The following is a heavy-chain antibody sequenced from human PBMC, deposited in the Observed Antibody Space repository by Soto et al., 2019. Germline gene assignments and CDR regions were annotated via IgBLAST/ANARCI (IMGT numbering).Heavy chain of an antibody. J-gene: IGHJ2*01. CDR2: LNTAGTI. CDR3: ARDRGEYTSSWFWYFSH. V-gene: IGHV4-4*07. Sequence: SETLSLTCSVSGASISSYNWNWVRQSAGKGPEWVGRLNTAGTINYNPSLKSRITMSMDTSKNQISLHLRSVTAADTAMYYCARDRGEYTSSWFWYFSHWGHGTLVTVSS. D-gene: IGHD6-13*01. CDR1: GASISSYN.